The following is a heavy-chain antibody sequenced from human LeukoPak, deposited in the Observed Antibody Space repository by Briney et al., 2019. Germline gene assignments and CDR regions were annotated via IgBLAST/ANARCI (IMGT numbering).Heavy chain of an antibody. V-gene: IGHV1-8*01. CDR3: ARVRSGSGWYRDFGY. D-gene: IGHD6-19*01. CDR2: MNPNSGNT. CDR1: GYTFTSYD. J-gene: IGHJ4*02. Sequence: ASVKVSCKASGYTFTSYDINWVRQATGQGLEWMGWMNPNSGNTGYAQKFQGRVTMTRNTSISTAYMELSSLRSEDTAVYYCARVRSGSGWYRDFGYWGQGTLVTVSS.